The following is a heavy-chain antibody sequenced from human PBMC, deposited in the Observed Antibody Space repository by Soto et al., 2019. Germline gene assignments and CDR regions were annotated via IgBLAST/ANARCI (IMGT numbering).Heavy chain of an antibody. V-gene: IGHV4-59*01. CDR3: ARDNWRTRVIHS. CDR1: GGSINSYY. D-gene: IGHD1-20*01. Sequence: QVQLQESGPGLVKPSETLSLTCIVSGGSINSYYWSWIRQPPGKGLEFIGYIYDTGSTNYNPSLTGLLTMSVDASKNQYALKLITLTAADTAVSFGARDNWRTRVIHSGCQGTLVTVSS. J-gene: IGHJ5*01. CDR2: IYDTGST.